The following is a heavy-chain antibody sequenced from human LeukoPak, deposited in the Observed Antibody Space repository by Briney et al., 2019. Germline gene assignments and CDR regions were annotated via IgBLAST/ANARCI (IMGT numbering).Heavy chain of an antibody. CDR3: TKSDGYGLIRI. J-gene: IGHJ3*02. Sequence: SETLSLTCAVYGGSFSGYYWSWIRQPPGKGLEWIGEINHSGSTNYNPSLKSRVTISLDTSKNQFSLKVISMTAADTAAYYCTKSDGYGLIRICGRGTMVTVSS. D-gene: IGHD3-10*01. V-gene: IGHV4-34*03. CDR1: GGSFSGYY. CDR2: INHSGST.